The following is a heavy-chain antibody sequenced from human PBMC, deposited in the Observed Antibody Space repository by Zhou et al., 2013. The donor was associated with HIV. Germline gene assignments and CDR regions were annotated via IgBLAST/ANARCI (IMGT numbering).Heavy chain of an antibody. V-gene: IGHV1-46*03. CDR2: INPSGGST. CDR1: GYTFTSYY. D-gene: IGHD4-4*01. J-gene: IGHJ2*01. CDR3: ARDYSNYGGYWYFDL. Sequence: QVQLVQSGAEVKKPGASVKVSCKASGYTFTSYYMHWVRQAPGQGLEWMGIINPSGGSTSYAQKFQGRVTMTRDTSTSTVYMELSSLRSEDTAVYYCARDYSNYGGYWYFDLWGRGTLVTVSS.